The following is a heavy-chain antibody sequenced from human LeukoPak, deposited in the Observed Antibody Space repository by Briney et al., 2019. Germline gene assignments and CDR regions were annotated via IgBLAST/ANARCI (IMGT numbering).Heavy chain of an antibody. J-gene: IGHJ4*02. CDR2: INPNSGVT. D-gene: IGHD4-17*01. CDR1: GYIFTGYY. CDR3: AREGDSDCGDYCFDY. Sequence: GASVKVSCKASGYIFTGYYMHWVRQAPGQGLEWMGWINPNSGVTNYPQNFQGRVTMTRDTSISTAYMELSRLRSDDTAVYYCAREGDSDCGDYCFDYWGQGTLVTVSS. V-gene: IGHV1-2*02.